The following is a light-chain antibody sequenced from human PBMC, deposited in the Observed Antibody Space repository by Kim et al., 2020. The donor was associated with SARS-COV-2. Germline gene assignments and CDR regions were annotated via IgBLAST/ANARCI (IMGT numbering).Light chain of an antibody. CDR1: KLGEKY. CDR2: QDT. J-gene: IGLJ3*02. CDR3: QAWDNTWV. V-gene: IGLV3-1*01. Sequence: SSELTQPPSVSVSPGQTVTITCSGDKLGEKYSSWYQQQPGQAPVLVIYQDTKRPSGIPERFAGSNSGNTDTLTISGAQAMDEADYYCQAWDNTWVFGGGT.